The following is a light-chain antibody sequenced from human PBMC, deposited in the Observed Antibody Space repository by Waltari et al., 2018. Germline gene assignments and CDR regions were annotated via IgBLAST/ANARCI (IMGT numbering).Light chain of an antibody. CDR3: QQYGIYRA. CDR1: KSVSNW. Sequence: DVQLTQSPSTLSASVGDRVTITCRASKSVSNWLAWYQQKPGKAPNLLIYRASTLETGVPSRFSGSGSGTEFTLTISSLQPDDFATYYCQQYGIYRAFGQGTKVDIK. CDR2: RAS. J-gene: IGKJ1*01. V-gene: IGKV1-5*03.